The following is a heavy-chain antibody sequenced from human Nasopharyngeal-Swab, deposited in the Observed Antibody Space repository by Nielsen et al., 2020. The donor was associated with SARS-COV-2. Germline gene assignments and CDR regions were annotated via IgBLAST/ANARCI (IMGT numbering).Heavy chain of an antibody. CDR2: INSDGSST. J-gene: IGHJ4*02. CDR3: ARDLLWFGETLDY. Sequence: VRQAPGKGLVWVSRINSDGSSTSYADSVKGRFTISRDNAKNTLYLQMNSLRAGDTAVYYCARDLLWFGETLDYWGQGTLVTVSS. D-gene: IGHD3-10*01. V-gene: IGHV3-74*01.